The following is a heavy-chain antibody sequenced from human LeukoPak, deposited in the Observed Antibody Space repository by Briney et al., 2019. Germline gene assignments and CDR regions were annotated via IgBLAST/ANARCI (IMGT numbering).Heavy chain of an antibody. CDR1: GVSIGNSHYY. J-gene: IGHJ5*02. CDR3: VKDGGHTALDP. D-gene: IGHD3-16*01. V-gene: IGHV4-61*02. Sequence: SETLSLTCSVSGVSIGNSHYYWGWIRQPAGKGLEWIGRVYFSGSTNYNPSLKGRDTISVDTSKNQFSLKLMSVTAADTAVYYCVKDGGHTALDPWGQGTQVTVSS. CDR2: VYFSGST.